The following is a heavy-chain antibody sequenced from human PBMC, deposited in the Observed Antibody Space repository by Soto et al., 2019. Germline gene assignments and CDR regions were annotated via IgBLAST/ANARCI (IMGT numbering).Heavy chain of an antibody. CDR1: GITFSHAW. Sequence: GGSLRLSCAASGITFSHAWMNWVRQAPGKGLEWVGRNKSKTVGGATDYAAPVKGRFTISRDDSKNTLYLQMNSLKTEDTAMYFCTTFRYYYDSSGYYLWDFWGQGTLVTVSS. CDR2: NKSKTVGGAT. J-gene: IGHJ4*02. D-gene: IGHD3-22*01. CDR3: TTFRYYYDSSGYYLWDF. V-gene: IGHV3-15*07.